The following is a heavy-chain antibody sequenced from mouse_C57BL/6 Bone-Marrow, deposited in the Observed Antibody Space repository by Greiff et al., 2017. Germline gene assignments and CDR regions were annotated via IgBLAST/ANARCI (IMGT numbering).Heavy chain of an antibody. J-gene: IGHJ4*01. V-gene: IGHV2-5*01. CDR1: GFSLTSYG. Sequence: VQLQQSGPGLVQPSQSLSITCTVSGFSLTSYGVHWVRQSPGTGLEWLGVIWRGGSTDYTAAFMSRLSITKDNSKSQVFFKMNSLQADDTAIYYCAKGRWLLPYYYAMDYWGQGTSVTVSS. D-gene: IGHD2-3*01. CDR2: IWRGGST. CDR3: AKGRWLLPYYYAMDY.